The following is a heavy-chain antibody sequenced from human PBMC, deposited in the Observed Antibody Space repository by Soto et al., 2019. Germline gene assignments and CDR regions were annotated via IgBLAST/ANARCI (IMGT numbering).Heavy chain of an antibody. V-gene: IGHV3-33*01. J-gene: IGHJ6*02. D-gene: IGHD4-17*01. CDR3: ARSYGDNYHYYGMDV. Sequence: QVQLVESGGGVVQPGRSLRLSCAASGFTFSSYGMHWVRQAPGKGLEWVAVIWYDGSNKYYADSVKGRFTISRDNSKNTMYLQMNNLRAEDTAVYYCARSYGDNYHYYGMDVWGQGTTVTVSS. CDR2: IWYDGSNK. CDR1: GFTFSSYG.